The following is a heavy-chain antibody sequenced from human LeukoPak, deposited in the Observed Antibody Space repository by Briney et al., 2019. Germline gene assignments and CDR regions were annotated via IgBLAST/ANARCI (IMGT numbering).Heavy chain of an antibody. CDR2: INHSGST. V-gene: IGHV4-30-2*01. Sequence: SQTLSLTCAVSGGSISSGGYSWSWIRQPPGKGLEWIGEINHSGSTNYNPSLKSRVTISVDTSKNQFSLKLSSVTAADTAVYYCARALVAARPGGVWGQGTLVTVSS. J-gene: IGHJ4*02. CDR3: ARALVAARPGGV. CDR1: GGSISSGGYS. D-gene: IGHD6-6*01.